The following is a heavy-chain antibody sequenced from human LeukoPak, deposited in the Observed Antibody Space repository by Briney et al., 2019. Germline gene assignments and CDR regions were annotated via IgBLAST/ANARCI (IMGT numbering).Heavy chain of an antibody. J-gene: IGHJ5*02. CDR1: GYSISSGYY. CDR3: ARVHYIVVVPAAFRDNWFDP. V-gene: IGHV4-38-2*02. Sequence: PSETLSLTCTVSGYSISSGYYWGWIRQPPGKGLEWIGSIYHSGNTYYNPSLKSRVTISVDTSKNQFSLKLSSVTAADTAVYYCARVHYIVVVPAAFRDNWFDPWGQGTLVTVSS. CDR2: IYHSGNT. D-gene: IGHD2-2*01.